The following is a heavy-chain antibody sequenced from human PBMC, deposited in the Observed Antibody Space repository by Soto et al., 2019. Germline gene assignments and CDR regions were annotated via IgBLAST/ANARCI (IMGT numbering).Heavy chain of an antibody. J-gene: IGHJ5*02. CDR2: IIPILGIA. D-gene: IGHD7-27*01. CDR3: ARGELTGLNWFDP. Sequence: ASVKVSCKASGGTFSSYTISWVRQAPGQGLEWMGRIIPILGIANYAQKFQGRVTITADKSTSTAYMELSSLRSEDTAVYYCARGELTGLNWFDPWGQGTLVTVSS. V-gene: IGHV1-69*02. CDR1: GGTFSSYT.